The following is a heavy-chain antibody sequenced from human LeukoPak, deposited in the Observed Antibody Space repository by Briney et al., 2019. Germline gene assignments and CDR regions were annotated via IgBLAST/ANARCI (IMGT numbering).Heavy chain of an antibody. Sequence: PSQTLSLTCTVSGGSISSGSYYWSWIRQPPGKGLEWIGRIYTSGSTNYNPSLKSRVTISVDTSKNQFSLKLSSVTAADTAVYYCARVYSSSPRYYYYYMDVWGKGTTVTVSS. V-gene: IGHV4-61*02. J-gene: IGHJ6*03. CDR2: IYTSGST. CDR1: GGSISSGSYY. CDR3: ARVYSSSPRYYYYYMDV. D-gene: IGHD6-6*01.